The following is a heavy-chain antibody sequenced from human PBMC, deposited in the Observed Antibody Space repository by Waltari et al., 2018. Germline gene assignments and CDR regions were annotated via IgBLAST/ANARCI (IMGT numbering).Heavy chain of an antibody. CDR3: ARKGGTSAYSGYFDS. Sequence: PLVESGGGVVQPGRSLRLSCAAPGFTFSNHIIHWVRRAPGKGLEWGAAISYDGFSKYYADSVKGRFTIAGDTSKTTVDLQMNSLSTEDTAGYYCARKGGTSAYSGYFDSWGQGTLVTVSS. CDR2: ISYDGFSK. V-gene: IGHV3-30-3*01. D-gene: IGHD2-8*02. J-gene: IGHJ4*02. CDR1: GFTFSNHI.